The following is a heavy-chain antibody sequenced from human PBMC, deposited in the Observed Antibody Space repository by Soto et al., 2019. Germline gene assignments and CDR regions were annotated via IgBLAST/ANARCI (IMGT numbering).Heavy chain of an antibody. D-gene: IGHD3-16*01. CDR1: GYTFTSYD. Sequence: ASVKVSCKASGYTFTSYDINWVRQATGQGLEWMGWMNPNSGNAGYAQKFQGRVTMTRNTSISTAYMELSSLRSEDTAGDYCARVGSSDYIWGGFCPPPPGSYWYFDLWGRGTLVTVSS. CDR2: MNPNSGNA. V-gene: IGHV1-8*01. CDR3: ARVGSSDYIWGGFCPPPPGSYWYFDL. J-gene: IGHJ2*01.